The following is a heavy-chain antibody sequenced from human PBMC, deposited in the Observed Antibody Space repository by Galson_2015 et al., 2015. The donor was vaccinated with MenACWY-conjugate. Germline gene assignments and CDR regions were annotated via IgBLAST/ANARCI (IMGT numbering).Heavy chain of an antibody. CDR2: INPGGSST. CDR1: GFIFNTYW. Sequence: SLRLSCAASGFIFNTYWLHWVRQAPGQGLVWVSRINPGGSSTTYADSVKDRFTISRDNSKNTLYLQMDSLRPEDTAVFYCAKTRGDSFYFDSWGQGTLVTVSS. CDR3: AKTRGDSFYFDS. V-gene: IGHV3-74*01. J-gene: IGHJ4*02. D-gene: IGHD2-21*01.